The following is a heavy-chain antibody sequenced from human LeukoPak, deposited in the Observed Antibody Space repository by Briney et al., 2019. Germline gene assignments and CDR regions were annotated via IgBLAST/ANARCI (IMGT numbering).Heavy chain of an antibody. CDR3: ARDCSSTSCSLPGDWFDP. V-gene: IGHV1-18*01. CDR1: GYTFTGYG. D-gene: IGHD2-2*01. CDR2: ISAYNGNT. Sequence: GASVKVSCKASGYTFTGYGISWVRQAPGQGLEWMGWISAYNGNTNYAQKLQGRVTMTTDTSTSTAYMELRSLRSDDTAVYYCARDCSSTSCSLPGDWFDPWGQGTLVTVSS. J-gene: IGHJ5*02.